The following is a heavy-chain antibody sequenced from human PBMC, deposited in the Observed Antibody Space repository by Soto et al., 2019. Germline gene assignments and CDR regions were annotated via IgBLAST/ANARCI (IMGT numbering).Heavy chain of an antibody. J-gene: IGHJ4*02. CDR2: IYHSGST. CDR1: GGSISSGGYS. D-gene: IGHD3-16*01. CDR3: AAGGGLPRYY. Sequence: QLQLQESGSGLVKPSQTLSLTCAVSGGSISSGGYSWSWIRQPPGKGLEWIGYIYHSGSTYYNPSLSSRVTRPVGRSKNPFSLKLRPVTAADTAVYYRAAGGGLPRYYWGQGTLVTVSS. V-gene: IGHV4-30-2*01.